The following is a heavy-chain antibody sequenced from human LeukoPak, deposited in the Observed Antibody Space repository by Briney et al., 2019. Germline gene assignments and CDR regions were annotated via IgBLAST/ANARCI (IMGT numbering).Heavy chain of an antibody. CDR3: ARSSDIGDN. CDR1: GYSISSGYY. V-gene: IGHV4-38-2*02. J-gene: IGHJ4*02. Sequence: SETLSLTCIVSGYSISSGYYWGWIRQPPGKGLEWIGSISQTGSTFYNPSLKSRVTISLDTSKNQYSLMLRSVTAADTAVYYCARSSDIGDNWGQGTLVTVSS. CDR2: ISQTGST. D-gene: IGHD2-15*01.